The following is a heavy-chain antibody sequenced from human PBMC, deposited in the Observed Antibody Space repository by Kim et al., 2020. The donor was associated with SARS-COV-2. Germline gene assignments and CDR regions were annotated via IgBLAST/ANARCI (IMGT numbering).Heavy chain of an antibody. J-gene: IGHJ1*01. Sequence: GGSLRLSCAASGFIFSSYGMLWVRQAPGKGLEWVAVISNDGNNKFYADSVKGRFSISRDNSKNTHFLQMNSLRVEDTAVYYCAKDRGGSLTLEHWGQGTLVTVSS. D-gene: IGHD3-10*01. CDR2: ISNDGNNK. CDR1: GFIFSSYG. V-gene: IGHV3-30*18. CDR3: AKDRGGSLTLEH.